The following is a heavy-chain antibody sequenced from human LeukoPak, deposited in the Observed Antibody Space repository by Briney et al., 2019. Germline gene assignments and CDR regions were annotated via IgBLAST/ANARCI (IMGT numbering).Heavy chain of an antibody. CDR1: GFTFDDYA. V-gene: IGHV3-9*01. J-gene: IGHJ3*02. D-gene: IGHD6-13*01. Sequence: GGSLRLSCAASGFTFDDYAMHWARQAPGKGLEWVSGISWNSGSIGYADSVKGRFTISRDNAKNSLYLQMNSLRAEDTALYYCAKCSSSWGAFDIWGQGTMVTVSS. CDR2: ISWNSGSI. CDR3: AKCSSSWGAFDI.